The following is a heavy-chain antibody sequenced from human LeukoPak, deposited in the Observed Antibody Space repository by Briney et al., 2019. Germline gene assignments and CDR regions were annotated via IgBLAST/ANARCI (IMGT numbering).Heavy chain of an antibody. D-gene: IGHD1-1*01. Sequence: SETLSLTCTVSGDSISSSSYCWGWIRQPPGKGLEWIGSICYSGSTYYNPSLKSRVTISVDTSKNQFSLKLSSVTAADTAVYYCTRWNRMIDYWGQGTLVTVSS. V-gene: IGHV4-39*07. CDR2: ICYSGST. J-gene: IGHJ4*02. CDR3: TRWNRMIDY. CDR1: GDSISSSSYC.